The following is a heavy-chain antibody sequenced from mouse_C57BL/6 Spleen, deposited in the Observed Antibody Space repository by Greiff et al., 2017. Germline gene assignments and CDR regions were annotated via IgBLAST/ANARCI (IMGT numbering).Heavy chain of an antibody. CDR2: IRNKANNHAT. CDR1: GFTFSDAW. Sequence: DVKLQESGGGLVQPGGSMKLSCAASGFTFSDAWMDWVRQSPEKGLEWVAEIRNKANNHATYYAESVKGRFTISRDDSKSSVYLQMNSLRAEDTGIYYCTRSTTVVATDYAMDYWGQGTSVTVSS. D-gene: IGHD1-1*01. J-gene: IGHJ4*01. CDR3: TRSTTVVATDYAMDY. V-gene: IGHV6-6*01.